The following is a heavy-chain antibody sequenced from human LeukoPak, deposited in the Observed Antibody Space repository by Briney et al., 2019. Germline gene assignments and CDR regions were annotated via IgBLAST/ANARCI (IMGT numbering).Heavy chain of an antibody. CDR3: ARAALLYSSSWPDAFDI. CDR1: GYTFTSYG. V-gene: IGHV1-8*03. CDR2: MNPNSGNT. J-gene: IGHJ3*02. Sequence: ASVKVSCKASGYTFTSYGISWVRQATGQGLEWMGWMNPNSGNTGYAQKFQGRVTITRNTSISTAYMELSSLRSEDTAVYYCARAALLYSSSWPDAFDIWRQGTMVTVSS. D-gene: IGHD6-13*01.